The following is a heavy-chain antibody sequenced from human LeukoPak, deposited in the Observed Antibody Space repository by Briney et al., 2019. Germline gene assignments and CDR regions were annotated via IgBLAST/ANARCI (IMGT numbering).Heavy chain of an antibody. Sequence: GGSLRLSCAASGFTFSIYSLNWVRQAPGKGLEWVAYIGRSGDRTTKYADSVKGRFTISRDSAENSLFLQMNSLRDEDTAVYYCAVPPLSGTGSSRPLAGVDVWGQGTTVTVSS. J-gene: IGHJ6*02. CDR3: AVPPLSGTGSSRPLAGVDV. CDR2: IGRSGDRTT. CDR1: GFTFSIYS. V-gene: IGHV3-48*02. D-gene: IGHD3-10*01.